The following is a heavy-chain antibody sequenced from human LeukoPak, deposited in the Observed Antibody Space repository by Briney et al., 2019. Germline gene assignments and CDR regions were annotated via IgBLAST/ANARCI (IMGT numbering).Heavy chain of an antibody. Sequence: SETLSLTCTVSGYSISSGYDWGGIRQPPGKGLEWIGSIYHNGRTYYNPSLKSRVTISVDTSKNQVSLKLSSVTAADTAVYYCARLYSGYDCIWGQGTMVTVSS. J-gene: IGHJ3*02. CDR1: GYSISSGYD. CDR3: ARLYSGYDCI. V-gene: IGHV4-38-2*02. CDR2: IYHNGRT. D-gene: IGHD5-12*01.